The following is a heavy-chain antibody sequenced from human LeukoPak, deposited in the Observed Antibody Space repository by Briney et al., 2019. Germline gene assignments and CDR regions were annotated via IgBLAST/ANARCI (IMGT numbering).Heavy chain of an antibody. CDR1: GFTFSSYA. D-gene: IGHD6-13*01. CDR2: ISGSGGST. V-gene: IGHV3-23*01. CDR3: AKGIAAAVYYYYGMDV. Sequence: QPGGSLRLSCAASGFTFSSYAMSWVRQAPGKGLEWVSAISGSGGSTYYADSVKGRSTISGDNSKNTLYLQMNSLRAEDTAVYYCAKGIAAAVYYYYGMDVWGQGTTVTVSS. J-gene: IGHJ6*02.